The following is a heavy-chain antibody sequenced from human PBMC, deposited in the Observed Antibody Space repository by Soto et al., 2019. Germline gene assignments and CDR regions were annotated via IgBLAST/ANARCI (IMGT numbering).Heavy chain of an antibody. Sequence: QVQLQESGPGLVKPSETLSLSCTVSGGSINSYYWSWIRQSPGKRMEWIGYVHHSWGSSYNPSLQSRVAISLDTSKSQFSLKVTSVTATDTAVYYCARQGFGPLHGLVDVWGQETTVTVSS. V-gene: IGHV4-59*08. J-gene: IGHJ6*02. CDR1: GGSINSYY. CDR3: ARQGFGPLHGLVDV. CDR2: VHHSWGS. D-gene: IGHD3-10*01.